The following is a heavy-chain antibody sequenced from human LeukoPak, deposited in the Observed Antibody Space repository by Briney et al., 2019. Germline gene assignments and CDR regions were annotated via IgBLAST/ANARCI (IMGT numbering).Heavy chain of an antibody. CDR2: INPNSGGT. V-gene: IGHV1-2*02. J-gene: IGHJ4*02. D-gene: IGHD3-9*01. CDR3: TRGDILTGLGSYYFDY. CDR1: GYTFTGYY. Sequence: GASVKVSCKASGYTFTGYYMHWVRQAPGQGLEWMGWINPNSGGTNYAQKFQGRVTMTRDTSISTAYMELSRLRSDDTAVYYCTRGDILTGLGSYYFDYWGQGTLVTVSS.